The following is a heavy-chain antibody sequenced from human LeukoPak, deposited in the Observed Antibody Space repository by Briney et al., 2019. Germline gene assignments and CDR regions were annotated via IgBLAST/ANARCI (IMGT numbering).Heavy chain of an antibody. D-gene: IGHD2-15*01. J-gene: IGHJ6*02. CDR2: ISYDESDK. V-gene: IGHV3-30*18. CDR3: AKGVVAATNAAYYGMDV. Sequence: EGSLRLSCAASGFTFSNYGMHWVRQAPGKGLEWVAVISYDESDKYYADSVKGRFTISRDNSKNTLYLQMNSLRPEDTAVYYCAKGVVAATNAAYYGMDVRGQGTTVTVSS. CDR1: GFTFSNYG.